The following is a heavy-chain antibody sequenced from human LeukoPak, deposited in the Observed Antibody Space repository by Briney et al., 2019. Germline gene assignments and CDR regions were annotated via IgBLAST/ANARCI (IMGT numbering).Heavy chain of an antibody. CDR2: IKSKIDGGTT. Sequence: GGSLRLSCAASGFTFSNVWMSWVRQAPGKGLEWVGRIKSKIDGGTTDYAAPVKGRFSISRDDSKNTLYLQMNSLKTEDTAVYYCTTARGSYASGHYWGQGTLVTVSS. CDR3: TTARGSYASGHY. J-gene: IGHJ4*02. V-gene: IGHV3-15*01. D-gene: IGHD1-26*01. CDR1: GFTFSNVW.